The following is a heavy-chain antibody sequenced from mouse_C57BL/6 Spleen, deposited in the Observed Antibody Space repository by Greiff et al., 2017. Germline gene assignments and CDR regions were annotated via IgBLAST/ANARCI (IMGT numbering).Heavy chain of an antibody. CDR2: INPNNGGT. J-gene: IGHJ3*01. CDR3: ARSGYYGSKAY. D-gene: IGHD1-1*01. V-gene: IGHV1-18*01. CDR1: GYTFTDYN. Sequence: EVKLQESGPELVKPGASVKIPCKASGYTFTDYNMDWVKQSHGKSLEWIGDINPNNGGTIYNQKFKGKATLTVDKSSSTAYMELRSLTSEDTAVYYCARSGYYGSKAYWGQGPLVTVSA.